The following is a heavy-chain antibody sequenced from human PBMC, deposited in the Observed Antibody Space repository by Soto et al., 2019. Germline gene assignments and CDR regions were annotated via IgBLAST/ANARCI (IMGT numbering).Heavy chain of an antibody. CDR2: IIPIFGTA. CDR3: ARDVAVDTAMADYYYGMDV. D-gene: IGHD5-18*01. V-gene: IGHV1-69*01. Sequence: QVQLVQSGAEVKKPGSSVKVSCKASGGTFSSYAISWVRQAPGQGLEWMGGIIPIFGTANYAQKFQGRVTITADESTSTAYMELSRLRSEDTAVYYCARDVAVDTAMADYYYGMDVWGQGTTVTVSS. CDR1: GGTFSSYA. J-gene: IGHJ6*02.